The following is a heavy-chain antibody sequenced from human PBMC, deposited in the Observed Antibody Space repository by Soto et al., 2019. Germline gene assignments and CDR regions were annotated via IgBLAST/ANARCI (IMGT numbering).Heavy chain of an antibody. CDR3: ARRSSGYPYYFDY. J-gene: IGHJ4*02. D-gene: IGHD3-22*01. CDR2: IYSGGST. CDR1: GFTVSSNY. V-gene: IGHV3-53*02. Sequence: EVQLVETGGGLIQPGGSLRLSCAASGFTVSSNYMSWVRQAPGKGLEWVSVIYSGGSTYYADSVKGRFTISSDNSKNTLYHQMNSLRAEDTAVYYCARRSSGYPYYFDYWGQGTLVTVSS.